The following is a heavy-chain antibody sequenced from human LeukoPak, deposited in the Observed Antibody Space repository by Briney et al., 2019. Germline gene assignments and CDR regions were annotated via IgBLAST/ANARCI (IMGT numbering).Heavy chain of an antibody. J-gene: IGHJ4*02. CDR3: ARHGPFRAVAAYFDY. V-gene: IGHV4-34*01. D-gene: IGHD6-19*01. Sequence: PSETLSLTCAVYGGSFSGYYWSWIRQPPGKGLEWIGEINHSGSTNYNPSLKSRVTISVDTSKNQFSLKLSSVTAADTAVYYCARHGPFRAVAAYFDYWGQGTLVTVSS. CDR2: INHSGST. CDR1: GGSFSGYY.